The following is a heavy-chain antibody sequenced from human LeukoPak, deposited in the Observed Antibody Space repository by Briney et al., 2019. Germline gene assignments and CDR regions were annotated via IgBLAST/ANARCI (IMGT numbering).Heavy chain of an antibody. Sequence: PGGPLRLSCAASGFTFSDYDMSWIRQAPGKGLEWVSYISSSGSTIYYADSVKGRFTISRDNAKNSLFLQMNSLRAEDTAVYYCARRAYSSGWYFFAYWGQGTLVTVSS. D-gene: IGHD6-19*01. V-gene: IGHV3-11*01. CDR3: ARRAYSSGWYFFAY. CDR2: ISSSGSTI. CDR1: GFTFSDYD. J-gene: IGHJ4*02.